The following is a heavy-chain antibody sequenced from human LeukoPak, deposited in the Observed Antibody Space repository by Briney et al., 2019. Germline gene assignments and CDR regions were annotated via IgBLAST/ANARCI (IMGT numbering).Heavy chain of an antibody. D-gene: IGHD3-22*01. CDR3: ARGSSGYYSVEIAYYFDY. CDR2: IYNSGST. V-gene: IGHV4-59*01. J-gene: IGHJ4*02. CDR1: GASISSYY. Sequence: SETLSLTCTVSGASISSYYWNWIRQPPGKRLEWIGNIYNSGSTTYNPSLKSRVTISVDTSKNQFSLKVSSVSAADTAVYYCARGSSGYYSVEIAYYFDYWGQGTLVTVSS.